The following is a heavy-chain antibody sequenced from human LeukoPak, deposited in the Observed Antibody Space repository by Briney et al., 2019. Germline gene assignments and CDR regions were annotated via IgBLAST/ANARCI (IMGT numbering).Heavy chain of an antibody. D-gene: IGHD3-22*01. CDR3: ARGERLLLLFYWFDP. CDR1: GYTFTGYY. V-gene: IGHV1-2*02. J-gene: IGHJ5*02. Sequence: ASVKVSCKASGYTFTGYYMHWVRQAPGQGLEWMGWINPNSGGTNYAQKFQGRVTMTRDTSISTAYMELSRPRSDDTAVYYCARGERLLLLFYWFDPWGQGTLVTVSS. CDR2: INPNSGGT.